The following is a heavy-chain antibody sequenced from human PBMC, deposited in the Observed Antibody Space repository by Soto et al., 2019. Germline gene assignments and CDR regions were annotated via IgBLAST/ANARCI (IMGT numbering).Heavy chain of an antibody. CDR3: ARSYCSGGSCPDY. J-gene: IGHJ4*02. V-gene: IGHV1-46*01. CDR2: INPSGGST. Sequence: QVQLVQSGAEVKKPGASVVISCKASGYTFTDYFMQWVRQAPGQGPEWMGIINPSGGSTSYALKFQGRVTMTRDTSTSTVYMELASLRSEDTAVYYCARSYCSGGSCPDYWGQGTLVTVSS. CDR1: GYTFTDYF. D-gene: IGHD2-15*01.